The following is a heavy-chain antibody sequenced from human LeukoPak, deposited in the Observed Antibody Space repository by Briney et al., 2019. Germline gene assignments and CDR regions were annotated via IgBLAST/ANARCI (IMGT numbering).Heavy chain of an antibody. V-gene: IGHV4-31*03. Sequence: SETLSLTCTVSGGSISSDGYYWSWIRQLPGKGLEWIGYIYYSGSTYYNPSLRSRVTISVDTSANQFSLKLSSVTAADTAVYFCARRRVVVASTDGASGAFDIWGQGTMVTVSS. J-gene: IGHJ3*02. D-gene: IGHD2-15*01. CDR1: GGSISSDGYY. CDR3: ARRRVVVASTDGASGAFDI. CDR2: IYYSGST.